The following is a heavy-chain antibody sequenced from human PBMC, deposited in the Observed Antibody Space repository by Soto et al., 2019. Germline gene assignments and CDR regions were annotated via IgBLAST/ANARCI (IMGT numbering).Heavy chain of an antibody. CDR1: GFAFNTYS. V-gene: IGHV3-21*02. Sequence: EVQLVESGGGLVKPGGSLRLSCTASGFAFNTYSMNWVRQAPGKGLEWVSSINEDSTYIYYADSLRGRITISRDNAKDSLFLQMNSLRPDDTAVYYCVRDLGLYFRSGYMDLWGDGATVTVSS. CDR2: INEDSTYI. CDR3: VRDLGLYFRSGYMDL. J-gene: IGHJ6*03. D-gene: IGHD3-10*02.